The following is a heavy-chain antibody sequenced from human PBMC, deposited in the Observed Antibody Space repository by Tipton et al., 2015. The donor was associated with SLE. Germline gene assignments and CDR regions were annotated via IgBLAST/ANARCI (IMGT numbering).Heavy chain of an antibody. CDR3: ARRGCSGGSCYSPFDY. V-gene: IGHV4-39*07. CDR2: ISHSGST. Sequence: TLSLTCTVSGGSISSGSYYWSWIRQPPGKGLEWIGEISHSGSTNYNPSLKSRVTISVDTSKNQFSLKLSSVTAADTAVYYCARRGCSGGSCYSPFDYWGQGTLVTVSS. D-gene: IGHD2-15*01. CDR1: GGSISSGSYY. J-gene: IGHJ4*02.